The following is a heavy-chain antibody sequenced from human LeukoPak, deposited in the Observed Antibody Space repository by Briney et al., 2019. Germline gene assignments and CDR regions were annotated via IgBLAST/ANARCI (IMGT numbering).Heavy chain of an antibody. CDR3: ARVKSGYYYMDV. J-gene: IGHJ6*03. Sequence: SETLSLTCTVSGGSISSNYWSWIRQPAGKGLEWIGRIYTSGSTNYNPSLQSRGTMSVDTSKNQFSLKLNYVTAADTAVYYCARVKSGYYYMDVWGKGTTVTVSS. CDR2: IYTSGST. CDR1: GGSISSNY. V-gene: IGHV4-4*07. D-gene: IGHD3-10*01.